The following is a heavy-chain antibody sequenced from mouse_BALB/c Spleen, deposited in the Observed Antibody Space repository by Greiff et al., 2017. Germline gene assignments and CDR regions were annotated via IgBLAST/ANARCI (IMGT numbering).Heavy chain of an antibody. J-gene: IGHJ2*01. V-gene: IGHV5-6*01. CDR2: ISSGGSYT. Sequence: EVQLVESGGDLVKPGGSLKLSCAASGFTFSSYGMSWVRQTPDKRLEWVATISSGGSYTYYPDSVKGRFTISRDNAKNTLYLQMSSLKSEDTAMYYCARQAITTVVAHYFDYWGQGTTLTVSS. CDR3: ARQAITTVVAHYFDY. CDR1: GFTFSSYG. D-gene: IGHD1-1*01.